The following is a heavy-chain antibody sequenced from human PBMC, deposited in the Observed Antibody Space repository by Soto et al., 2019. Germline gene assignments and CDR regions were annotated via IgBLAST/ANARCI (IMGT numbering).Heavy chain of an antibody. CDR1: GCTFSSYA. Sequence: ASVKVSCKASGCTFSSYAISCVRQSPGQGLEWMGGIIPIFGTANYAQKFQGRVTITADESTSTAYMELSSLRSEDTAVYYCARDRSGYYPNWFDPWGQGTLVTVSS. CDR3: ARDRSGYYPNWFDP. D-gene: IGHD3-22*01. J-gene: IGHJ5*02. CDR2: IIPIFGTA. V-gene: IGHV1-69*13.